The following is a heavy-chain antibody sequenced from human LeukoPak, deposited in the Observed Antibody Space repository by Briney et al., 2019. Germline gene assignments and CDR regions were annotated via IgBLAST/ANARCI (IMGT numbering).Heavy chain of an antibody. CDR2: ILPADSDT. D-gene: IGHD2-15*01. Sequence: GESLKISCKGSGYSFTSYWIGWVRQMPGKGLEWMGIILPADSDTRYSPSFQGQVTISADKSISTAYVQWSTLKASDTAIYYCASGRFCNGGSCYDSWDQGTLVTVSS. CDR3: ASGRFCNGGSCYDS. J-gene: IGHJ5*01. CDR1: GYSFTSYW. V-gene: IGHV5-51*01.